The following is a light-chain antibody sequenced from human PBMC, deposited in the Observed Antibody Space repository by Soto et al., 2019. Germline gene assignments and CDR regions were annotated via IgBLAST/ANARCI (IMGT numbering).Light chain of an antibody. CDR1: SSDVGAYNY. V-gene: IGLV2-14*01. J-gene: IGLJ1*01. Sequence: QSALTQPASVSGSPGESITISCTGTSSDVGAYNYVSWYQQDPGKAPKLMIYDVSSRPSGVSNRFSASKSGHTASLTISGLQAEDEADYYSTSYTSSSTYVFGTGTKLTVL. CDR2: DVS. CDR3: TSYTSSSTYV.